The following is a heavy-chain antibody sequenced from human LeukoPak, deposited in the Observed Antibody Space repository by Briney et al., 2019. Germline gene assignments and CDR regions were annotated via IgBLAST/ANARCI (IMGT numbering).Heavy chain of an antibody. J-gene: IGHJ3*02. Sequence: TGGSLRLSCAASGFTFSSYSMNWVRQAPGKGLEWVSSISSSSSYIYYADSVKGRFTISRDNAKNSLYLQMNSLRAKDTAVYYCARAGTGTTMYYYDSSGYPWIWGQGTMVTVSS. D-gene: IGHD3-22*01. V-gene: IGHV3-21*01. CDR2: ISSSSSYI. CDR3: ARAGTGTTMYYYDSSGYPWI. CDR1: GFTFSSYS.